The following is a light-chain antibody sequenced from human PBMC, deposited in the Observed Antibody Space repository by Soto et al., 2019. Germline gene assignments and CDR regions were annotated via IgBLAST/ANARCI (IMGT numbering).Light chain of an antibody. CDR1: QSVDRAY. CDR2: GAS. Sequence: VLAQSPGTLSLSPGERATLSCRASQSVDRAYLAWYQQKPGQAPRLLIYGASTRATGIPDRFSGSGSGTDFTLTISRLEPEDFAVYYCHQYGRSPPITFGQGTRLEIK. CDR3: HQYGRSPPIT. J-gene: IGKJ5*01. V-gene: IGKV3-20*01.